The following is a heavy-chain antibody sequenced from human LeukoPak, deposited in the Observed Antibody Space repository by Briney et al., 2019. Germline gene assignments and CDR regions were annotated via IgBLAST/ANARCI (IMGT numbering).Heavy chain of an antibody. CDR1: GYSISSGYY. CDR2: IYQSGST. J-gene: IGHJ4*02. D-gene: IGHD3-22*01. V-gene: IGHV4-38-2*01. Sequence: SETLSLTCAGSGYSISSGYYWGWVRQPPGRGREGMGSIYQSGSTYCNPALKRRVTISVDTSKNQFSLKLSSVTAADTAVYYCARSPDYYYDSSGYYSTYFDYWGQGTLVTVSS. CDR3: ARSPDYYYDSSGYYSTYFDY.